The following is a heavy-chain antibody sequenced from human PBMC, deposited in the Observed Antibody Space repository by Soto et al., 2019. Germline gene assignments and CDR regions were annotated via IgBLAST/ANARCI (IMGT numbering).Heavy chain of an antibody. Sequence: GGSLRLSCAASGFAFSTLAMHWVRQAPGKGLQYVSRISSNGVATYYADSVKGRFTISIDNSKNTLFLQMRSLRAEDTAVYYWVKHRFIDICGQGTMVTVSS. D-gene: IGHD3-10*01. V-gene: IGHV3-64D*06. CDR3: VKHRFIDI. J-gene: IGHJ3*02. CDR1: GFAFSTLA. CDR2: ISSNGVAT.